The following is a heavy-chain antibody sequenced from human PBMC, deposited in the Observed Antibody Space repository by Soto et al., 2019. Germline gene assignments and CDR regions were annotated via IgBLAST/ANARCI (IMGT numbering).Heavy chain of an antibody. CDR3: ARDGCSSTSCFQDYYYYGMDV. CDR1: GYTFTSYG. J-gene: IGHJ6*02. D-gene: IGHD2-2*01. Sequence: ASVKVSCKASGYTFTSYGISWVRQAPGQGLEWIGWISAYNGNTNYAQKLQGRVTMTTDTSTSTAYMELRSLRSDDTAVYYCARDGCSSTSCFQDYYYYGMDVWGQGTTVTVSS. V-gene: IGHV1-18*01. CDR2: ISAYNGNT.